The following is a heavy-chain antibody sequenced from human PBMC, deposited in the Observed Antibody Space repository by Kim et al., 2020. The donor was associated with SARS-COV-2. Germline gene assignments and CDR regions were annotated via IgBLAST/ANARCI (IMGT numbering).Heavy chain of an antibody. J-gene: IGHJ6*02. CDR1: GFTFSSYA. D-gene: IGHD6-13*01. Sequence: GGSLRLSCSASGFTFSSYAMHWVRQAPGKGLEYVSAISSNGGSTYYADSVKGRFTISRDNSKNTLYLQMSSLRAEDTAVYYCVKFSLLRPAAAGAYYYGMDVWGQGTTVTVSS. CDR3: VKFSLLRPAAAGAYYYGMDV. CDR2: ISSNGGST. V-gene: IGHV3-64D*09.